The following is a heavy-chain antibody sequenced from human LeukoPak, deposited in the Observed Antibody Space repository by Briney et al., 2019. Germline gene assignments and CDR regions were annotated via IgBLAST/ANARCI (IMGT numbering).Heavy chain of an antibody. J-gene: IGHJ3*02. D-gene: IGHD3-16*02. Sequence: PGGSLRLSCAASGFTFSSYAMSWVRQAPGKGLEWVSAISGSGGSTYYADSVKGRFTISRDNSKNTLYLQMNSLRAEDTAVYYCAKDFTYYDYVWGSYRYDAFDIWGQGTMDTVSS. CDR3: AKDFTYYDYVWGSYRYDAFDI. CDR1: GFTFSSYA. CDR2: ISGSGGST. V-gene: IGHV3-23*01.